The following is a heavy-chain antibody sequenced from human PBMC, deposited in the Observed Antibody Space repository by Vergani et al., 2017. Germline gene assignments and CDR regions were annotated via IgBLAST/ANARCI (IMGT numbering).Heavy chain of an antibody. CDR2: IYYSGST. CDR1: GGSMSGYY. J-gene: IGHJ6*02. CDR3: ARLRLEDSGYDFGGMDV. D-gene: IGHD5-12*01. Sequence: QVRLQESGPGLVKPSETLSLTCSVSGGSMSGYYWSWIRQPPGKELEWIGYIYYSGSTYYNPSLKSRVTISVDTSKNQFSLKLSSVTAADTAVYYCARLRLEDSGYDFGGMDVWGQGTTVIVSS. V-gene: IGHV4-59*08.